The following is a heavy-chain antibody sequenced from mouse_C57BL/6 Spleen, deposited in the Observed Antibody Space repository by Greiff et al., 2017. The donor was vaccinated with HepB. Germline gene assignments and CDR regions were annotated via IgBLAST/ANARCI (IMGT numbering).Heavy chain of an antibody. CDR3: ARFWGAYAMDY. J-gene: IGHJ4*01. Sequence: QVQLQQSGAELVRPGSSVKLSCKASGYTFTSYWMDWVKQRPGQGLEWIGNIYPSDSETHYNQKFKDKATLTVDKSSSTAYMQLSSLTSEDSAVYYCARFWGAYAMDYWGQGTSVTVSS. V-gene: IGHV1-61*01. CDR2: IYPSDSET. CDR1: GYTFTSYW.